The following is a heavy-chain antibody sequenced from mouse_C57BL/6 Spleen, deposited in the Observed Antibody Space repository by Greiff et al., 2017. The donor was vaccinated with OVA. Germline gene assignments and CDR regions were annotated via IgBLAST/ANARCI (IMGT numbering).Heavy chain of an antibody. V-gene: IGHV1-50*01. J-gene: IGHJ4*01. Sequence: QVQLQQPGAELVKPGASVKLSCKASGYTFTSYWMQWVKQRPGQGLEWIGEIDPSDSYTNYNQKFKGKATLTVDTSSSTAYMQLSSLTSEDSAVEYCARRVYYYGSSYGGYAMDYWGQGTSVTVSS. CDR1: GYTFTSYW. CDR3: ARRVYYYGSSYGGYAMDY. CDR2: IDPSDSYT. D-gene: IGHD1-1*01.